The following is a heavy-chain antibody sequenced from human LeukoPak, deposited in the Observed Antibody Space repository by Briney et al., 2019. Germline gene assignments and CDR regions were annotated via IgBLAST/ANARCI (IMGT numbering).Heavy chain of an antibody. V-gene: IGHV4-34*01. D-gene: IGHD1-14*01. CDR1: GGSFSGYY. CDR3: ARVGMSSGLCYFDN. CDR2: INHSGNT. Sequence: PSETLSLTCAVSGGSFSGYYWTWIRQPPGKGLEWIGEINHSGNTDYNPSLKRRVTMSIDTSKNQFSLNLTSVTAADTAFYYCARVGMSSGLCYFDNWGQGTLVTVSS. J-gene: IGHJ4*02.